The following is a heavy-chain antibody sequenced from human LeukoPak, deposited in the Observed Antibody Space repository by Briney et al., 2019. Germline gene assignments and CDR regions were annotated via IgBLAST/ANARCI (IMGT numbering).Heavy chain of an antibody. J-gene: IGHJ5*02. V-gene: IGHV3-23*01. D-gene: IGHD6-19*01. CDR3: AKDSQRSRVWGGWFDP. CDR1: GFTFSSYA. Sequence: PGGPLRLSCAASGFTFSSYAMSWVRQAPGKGLEWVSAISGSGGSTYYADSVKGRFTISRDNSKNTLYLQMNSLRAEDTAVYYCAKDSQRSRVWGGWFDPWGQGTLVTVSS. CDR2: ISGSGGST.